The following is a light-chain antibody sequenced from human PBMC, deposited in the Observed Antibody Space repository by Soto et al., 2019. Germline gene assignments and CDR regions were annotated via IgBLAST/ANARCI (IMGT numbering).Light chain of an antibody. CDR1: RSNIGAGYD. V-gene: IGLV1-40*01. CDR2: GNS. CDR3: QSYDSSQSAL. Sequence: QSVLTQPPSVSGAPGQRVAISCTGSRSNIGAGYDVHWYQQLPGTAPKLLIYGNSNRPSGVPDRFSGSKSGTSASLAITGLQAEDEADYYCQSYDSSQSALFGGGTKLTVL. J-gene: IGLJ3*02.